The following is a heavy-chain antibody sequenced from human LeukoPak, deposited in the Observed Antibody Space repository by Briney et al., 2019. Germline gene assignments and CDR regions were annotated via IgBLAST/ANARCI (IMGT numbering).Heavy chain of an antibody. CDR1: GGSISSSSYY. J-gene: IGHJ4*02. D-gene: IGHD4-17*01. CDR3: AREGDDYGDYGGLDY. Sequence: PSETLSLTCTVSGGSISSSSYYWSWIRQPPGKGLEWIGEINHSGSTNYNPSLKSRVTISVDTSKNQFSLKLSSVTAADTAVYYCAREGDDYGDYGGLDYWGQGTLVTVSS. CDR2: INHSGST. V-gene: IGHV4-39*07.